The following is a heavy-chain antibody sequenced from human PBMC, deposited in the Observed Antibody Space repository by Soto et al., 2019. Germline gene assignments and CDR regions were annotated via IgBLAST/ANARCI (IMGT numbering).Heavy chain of an antibody. CDR2: VDPSDSYT. Sequence: PGESLKISCKGSGYSFTSYWISWVRQMPGKGLEWMGRVDPSDSYTNYSPSFQGHGTISADKSISTAYLQWSSRKASDTAMYYCARHTRYGLQGNLFDPWGQGTLVTVSS. CDR1: GYSFTSYW. V-gene: IGHV5-10-1*01. CDR3: ARHTRYGLQGNLFDP. D-gene: IGHD2-2*02. J-gene: IGHJ5*02.